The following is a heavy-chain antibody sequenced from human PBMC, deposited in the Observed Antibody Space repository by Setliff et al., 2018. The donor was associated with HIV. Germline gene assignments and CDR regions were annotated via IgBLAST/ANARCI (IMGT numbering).Heavy chain of an antibody. D-gene: IGHD3-10*01. Sequence: PGGSLRLSCTASGFTFYNYGFHWVRRVTGKGLEWVAGDTVTDATYYPNSVKGRFTISRDNAKNSLYLQMDSLRVEDTTVYYCTRKFRPGHGVDVWGQGTTVTVSS. CDR1: GFTFYNYG. CDR2: DTVTDAT. CDR3: TRKFRPGHGVDV. J-gene: IGHJ6*02. V-gene: IGHV3-13*01.